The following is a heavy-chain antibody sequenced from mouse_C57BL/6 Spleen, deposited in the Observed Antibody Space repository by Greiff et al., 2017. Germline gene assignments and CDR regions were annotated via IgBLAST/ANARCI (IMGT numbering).Heavy chain of an antibody. CDR3: AREELSGTGYGYFDV. Sequence: VQLQQSGPELVKPGASVKISCQASGYAFSSSWMNWVKQRPGKGLEWIGRIYPGDGDTNYNGKFKGKATLTADKSSSTAYMQLSSLTAEDSAVYFCAREELSGTGYGYFDVWGTGTTVTVSS. CDR1: GYAFSSSW. V-gene: IGHV1-82*01. J-gene: IGHJ1*03. CDR2: IYPGDGDT. D-gene: IGHD4-1*01.